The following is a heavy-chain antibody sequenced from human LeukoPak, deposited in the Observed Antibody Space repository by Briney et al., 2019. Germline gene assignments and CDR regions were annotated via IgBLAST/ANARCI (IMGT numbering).Heavy chain of an antibody. CDR1: GYTFSNYG. J-gene: IGHJ6*02. CDR2: ISAYNGDT. Sequence: ASVKVSCKASGYTFSNYGITWVRQAPGQGLEWMGWISAYNGDTNYAQNLQGRVSMTTDTSTSTAYMELRSLRSDDTAVYYCARDPLSSSWSTYYYGLDVWGQGTTVTVSS. D-gene: IGHD6-13*01. CDR3: ARDPLSSSWSTYYYGLDV. V-gene: IGHV1-18*01.